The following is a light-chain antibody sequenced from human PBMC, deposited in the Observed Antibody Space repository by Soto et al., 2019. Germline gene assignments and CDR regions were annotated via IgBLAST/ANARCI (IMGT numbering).Light chain of an antibody. V-gene: IGKV3-20*01. CDR2: GAS. Sequence: EVVTTQSPASLSASPGERASLSCRASQSVRISLAWYQQKRGPAHRLLIYGASSRATGIADRFSGSGSGTDFTLTISRLEPEDFAVYFCQQYGSSPPSTFGQGTKVDIK. CDR3: QQYGSSPPST. J-gene: IGKJ1*01. CDR1: QSVRIS.